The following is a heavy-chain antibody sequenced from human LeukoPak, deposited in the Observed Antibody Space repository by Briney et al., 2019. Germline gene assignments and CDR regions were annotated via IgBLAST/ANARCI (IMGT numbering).Heavy chain of an antibody. D-gene: IGHD2-8*01. J-gene: IGHJ4*02. CDR1: GYTFTSNY. CDR3: ARVPYCSNGICYTHYYCDY. Sequence: GASVKVSCKASGYTFTSNYIHWVRQAPGQGLEWMGMINPSGGSTTFAQKFQGRVTMTRDTSTSTVYMELSSLRSEDTAVYYCARVPYCSNGICYTHYYCDYWGQGTLVTVSS. CDR2: INPSGGST. V-gene: IGHV1-46*01.